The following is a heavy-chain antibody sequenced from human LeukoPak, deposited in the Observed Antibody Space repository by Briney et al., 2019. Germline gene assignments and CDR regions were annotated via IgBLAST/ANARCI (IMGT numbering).Heavy chain of an antibody. Sequence: SVKVSCKASGGTFSSYAISWVRQAPGQGLEWMGGIIPIFGTANYAQKFQGRVTITTDGSTSTAYMELSSLRSEDTAVYYCARSSIAARAWFDPWGQGTLVTVSS. CDR3: ARSSIAARAWFDP. CDR1: GGTFSSYA. J-gene: IGHJ5*02. D-gene: IGHD6-6*01. V-gene: IGHV1-69*05. CDR2: IIPIFGTA.